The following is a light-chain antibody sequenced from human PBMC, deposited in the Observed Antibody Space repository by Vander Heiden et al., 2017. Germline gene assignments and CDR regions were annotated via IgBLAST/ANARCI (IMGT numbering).Light chain of an antibody. CDR1: QSVLHSSNNKNY. V-gene: IGKV4-1*01. J-gene: IGKJ2*01. Sequence: DIVMTQSPDSLAVSLGERATINCKSSQSVLHSSNNKNYLAWYQQKPGQPPKLLIYWASTRESGDPDRFSGSGSGTDFTLAISSLQAEDVAVYYCQQYYTTPHTFGQGTKLEIK. CDR3: QQYYTTPHT. CDR2: WAS.